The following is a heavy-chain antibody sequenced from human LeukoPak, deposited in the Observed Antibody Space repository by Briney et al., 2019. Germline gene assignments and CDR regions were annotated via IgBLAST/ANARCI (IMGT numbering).Heavy chain of an antibody. V-gene: IGHV1-2*02. CDR3: AASRFDPKAFDL. CDR2: IHPNIGGT. J-gene: IGHJ3*01. CDR1: GYTFTAYH. D-gene: IGHD3-16*01. Sequence: ASVTVSCKASGYTFTAYHIHWVRQAPGQGLEWMGWIHPNIGGTKYAQNFQGRVTMTRDTSISTAYMELRSLTSDDTAVYYCAASRFDPKAFDLWGQGTMVSVSS.